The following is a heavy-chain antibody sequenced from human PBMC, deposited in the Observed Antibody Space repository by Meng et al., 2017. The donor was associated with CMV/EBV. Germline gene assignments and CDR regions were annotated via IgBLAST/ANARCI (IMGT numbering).Heavy chain of an antibody. D-gene: IGHD6-6*01. CDR2: IYHSGST. J-gene: IGHJ5*02. Sequence: ESLKISWAASGFTFSSYAMSWVRQAPGKGLEWIGEIYHSGSTNYNPSLKSRVTISVDKSKNQFSLKLSSVTAADTAVYYCARMQQLVPHNWFDPWGQGTLVTVSS. CDR3: ARMQQLVPHNWFDP. CDR1: GFTFSSYAM. V-gene: IGHV4/OR15-8*01.